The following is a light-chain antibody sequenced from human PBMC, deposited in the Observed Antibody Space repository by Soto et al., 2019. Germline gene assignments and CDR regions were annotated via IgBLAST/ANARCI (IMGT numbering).Light chain of an antibody. CDR3: QQFDAYPLT. V-gene: IGKV1-9*01. CDR1: QGISDY. CDR2: GAS. Sequence: DIQLTQSPSFLSASVGDRVTISCRASQGISDYLAWYQQKPGKAPKLLIYGASTLPSGVPSRFSGSASGTECSLTISSLQPEDFATYFCQQFDAYPLTFGGGTKLEIK. J-gene: IGKJ4*01.